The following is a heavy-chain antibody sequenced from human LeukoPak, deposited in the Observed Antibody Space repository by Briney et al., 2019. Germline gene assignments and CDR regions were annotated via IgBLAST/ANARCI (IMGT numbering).Heavy chain of an antibody. J-gene: IGHJ4*02. CDR3: ASDSSGYYPSL. V-gene: IGHV4-34*01. CDR1: GGSFSGYY. Sequence: ASETLSLTCAVYGGSFSGYYWSWIRQPPGKGLEWIGEINHSGSTNYNPPLKSRVTISVDTSKNQFSLKLSSVTAADTAVYYCASDSSGYYPSLWGQGTLVTVSS. CDR2: INHSGST. D-gene: IGHD3-22*01.